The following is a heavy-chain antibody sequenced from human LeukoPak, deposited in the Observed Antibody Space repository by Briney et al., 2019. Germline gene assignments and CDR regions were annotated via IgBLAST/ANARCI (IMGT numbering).Heavy chain of an antibody. J-gene: IGHJ5*02. CDR2: ISGSGGST. CDR3: AKDRGNNYGLGVS. Sequence: PGGSLRLSCEASGFSFTSYAMSWVRQAPGKGLEWVSAISGSGGSTYYADAVKGRFTISRDNSKSTLYLQVSSLRAEDTAVYYCAKDRGNNYGLGVSWGQGTLVTVSS. V-gene: IGHV3-23*01. D-gene: IGHD5-18*01. CDR1: GFSFTSYA.